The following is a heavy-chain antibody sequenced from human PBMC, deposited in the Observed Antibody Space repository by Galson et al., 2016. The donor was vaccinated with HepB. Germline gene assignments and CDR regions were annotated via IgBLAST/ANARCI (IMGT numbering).Heavy chain of an antibody. CDR1: GVSITNGAFY. CDR2: IYFPGSA. J-gene: IGHJ5*02. CDR3: ARGVWFGQFLDYFDP. V-gene: IGHV4-31*03. Sequence: QVQLQESGPGLVKPSQTLALSCNVSGVSITNGAFYWGWLRQRPGAGLEWIGHIYFPGSATSSPSFRSRVTMSVDTSKNQFSLRLTSVTAADTAVYYCARGVWFGQFLDYFDPWGPGTLVTVSS. D-gene: IGHD3-10*01.